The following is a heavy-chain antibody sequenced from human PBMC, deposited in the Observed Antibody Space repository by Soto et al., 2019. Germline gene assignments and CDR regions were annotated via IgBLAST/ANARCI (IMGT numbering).Heavy chain of an antibody. CDR1: GFTFSSYA. D-gene: IGHD3-22*01. V-gene: IGHV3-23*01. Sequence: GGSLRLSCAASGFTFSSYAMSWVRQGPGEGLEWVSTISGSGGSTYYADSVKGRFTISRENSKNTVYLQMNSLRAEDTAVYYCAKGDYYDSSGYQNWPFDYWGQGTLVTVSS. CDR3: AKGDYYDSSGYQNWPFDY. CDR2: ISGSGGST. J-gene: IGHJ4*02.